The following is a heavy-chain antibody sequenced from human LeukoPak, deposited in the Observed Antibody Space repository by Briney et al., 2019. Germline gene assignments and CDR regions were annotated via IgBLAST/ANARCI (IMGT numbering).Heavy chain of an antibody. D-gene: IGHD6-19*01. CDR3: ARDPLYSSGWYLFDY. J-gene: IGHJ4*02. V-gene: IGHV1-2*02. Sequence: ASVKVSCKASGYTFTGYYMHWVRQAPGQGLEWMGWINPNSGGTNYAQKFQGRVTMTRDTSISTAYMELSRLRSDDTAVYYCARDPLYSSGWYLFDYWGQGTLVTVSS. CDR2: INPNSGGT. CDR1: GYTFTGYY.